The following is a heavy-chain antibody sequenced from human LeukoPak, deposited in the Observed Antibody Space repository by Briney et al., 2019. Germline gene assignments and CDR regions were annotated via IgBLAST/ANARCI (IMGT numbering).Heavy chain of an antibody. D-gene: IGHD6-13*01. J-gene: IGHJ3*02. V-gene: IGHV3-21*01. CDR2: ISSSSSYI. CDR3: ATLFSIAAAVTNDAFDT. Sequence: GGSLRLSCAASGFTFSSYSMNWVRQAPGKGLEWVSSISSSSSYIYYADSVKGRFTISRDNAKNSLYLQMNSLRAEDTAVYYCATLFSIAAAVTNDAFDTWGQGTMVTVSS. CDR1: GFTFSSYS.